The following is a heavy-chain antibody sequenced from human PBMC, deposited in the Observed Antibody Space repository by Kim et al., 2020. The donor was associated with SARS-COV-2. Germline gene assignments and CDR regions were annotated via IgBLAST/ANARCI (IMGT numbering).Heavy chain of an antibody. D-gene: IGHD6-13*01. CDR3: ARDTGYSSSWFGGNWFDP. Sequence: ASVNVSCKASGYTFTSYDINWVRQATGQGLEWMGWMNPNSGNTGYAQKFQGRVTMTRNTSISTAYMELSSLRSEDTAVYYCARDTGYSSSWFGGNWFDPWGQGTLVTVSS. V-gene: IGHV1-8*01. CDR1: GYTFTSYD. CDR2: MNPNSGNT. J-gene: IGHJ5*02.